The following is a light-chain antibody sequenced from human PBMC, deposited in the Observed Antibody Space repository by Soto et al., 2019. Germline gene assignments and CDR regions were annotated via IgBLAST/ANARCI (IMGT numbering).Light chain of an antibody. J-gene: IGKJ5*01. V-gene: IGKV3-15*01. Sequence: EVVLTQSPDTLSLSPGETATLSCRASQTIGRDYLAWYQQKPGQVPRLLIYGISTRAIDIPARFSGGGSGTEFTLTISSLQSEDVAFYYCQQYSQWPITFGQGTRLEIK. CDR3: QQYSQWPIT. CDR2: GIS. CDR1: QTIGRD.